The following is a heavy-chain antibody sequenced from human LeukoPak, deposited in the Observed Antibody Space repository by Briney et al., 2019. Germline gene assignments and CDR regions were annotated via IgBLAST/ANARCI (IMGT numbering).Heavy chain of an antibody. J-gene: IGHJ6*03. V-gene: IGHV3-15*01. CDR2: IKSKTDGGTT. CDR1: GFTFSNAW. D-gene: IGHD2-2*01. CDR3: TVVVVPAAMGSYYYYMDV. Sequence: PGGSLRLSCAASGFTFSNAWMRWVRQARGKGRVWVGRIKSKTDGGTTDYAAPVKGRFTISRDNSKNTLYLQMNSLKAEDAAVYYCTVVVVPAAMGSYYYYMDVWGKGTTVTVS.